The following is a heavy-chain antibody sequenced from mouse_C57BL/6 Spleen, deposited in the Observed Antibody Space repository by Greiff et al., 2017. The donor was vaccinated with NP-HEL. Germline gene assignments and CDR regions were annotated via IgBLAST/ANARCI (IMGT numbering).Heavy chain of an antibody. Sequence: QVQLQQPGAELVRPGSSVKLSCKASGYTFTSYWMHWVKQRPIQGLEWIGNIDPSDSETHYNQKFKDKATLTVDKSSSTAYMQLSSLTSDDSAVYYCARGGAGNYFDDWGQGTTLTVSS. V-gene: IGHV1-52*01. CDR1: GYTFTSYW. J-gene: IGHJ2*01. CDR3: ARGGAGNYFDD. D-gene: IGHD2-1*01. CDR2: IDPSDSET.